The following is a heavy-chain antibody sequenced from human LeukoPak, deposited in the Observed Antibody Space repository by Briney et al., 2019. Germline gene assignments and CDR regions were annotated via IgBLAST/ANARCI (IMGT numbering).Heavy chain of an antibody. CDR3: AKGDGYATYTYGMDV. CDR1: GFTFDDYV. CDR2: ISWNSDRI. V-gene: IGHV3-9*01. Sequence: PGRSLRLSCAASGFTFDDYVMLWVRQAPGKGLEGVSGISWNSDRIGYADSVKGRFNISRDNAKNSLYLQMNSLRAEDTALYYCAKGDGYATYTYGMDVWGQGATVTVSS. D-gene: IGHD2-21*01. J-gene: IGHJ6*02.